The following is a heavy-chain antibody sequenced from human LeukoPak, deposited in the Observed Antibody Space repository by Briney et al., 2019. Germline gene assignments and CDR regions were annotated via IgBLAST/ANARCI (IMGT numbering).Heavy chain of an antibody. CDR2: MSPKSGNT. Sequence: GASVKVSCKASGYTFVSYDINWVRQATGQGPEWMGWMSPKSGNTGYAQKFQGRVTMTMDTSINTAYMELSGLISEDTAVYYCTRGPPTWGYDFWGQGTLVTVSS. D-gene: IGHD7-27*01. V-gene: IGHV1-8*01. J-gene: IGHJ4*02. CDR3: TRGPPTWGYDF. CDR1: GYTFVSYD.